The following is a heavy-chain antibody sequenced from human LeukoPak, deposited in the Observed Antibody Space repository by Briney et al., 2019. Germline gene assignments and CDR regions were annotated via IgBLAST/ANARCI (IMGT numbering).Heavy chain of an antibody. Sequence: GGSLRLSRAAAGFTFSSYAMSWVRQAPGKGLEWVSSISGSGGSTDYADSVKGRFIISRDNSKNTLYLQMNSLRVEDTAVFYCAKDPSRYGDFTEYFQHWGQGTLVTVSS. CDR3: AKDPSRYGDFTEYFQH. D-gene: IGHD4-17*01. CDR1: GFTFSSYA. V-gene: IGHV3-23*01. J-gene: IGHJ1*01. CDR2: ISGSGGST.